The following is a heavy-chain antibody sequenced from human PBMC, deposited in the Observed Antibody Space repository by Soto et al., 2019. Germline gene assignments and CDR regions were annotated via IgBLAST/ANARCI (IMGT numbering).Heavy chain of an antibody. CDR1: GFTFSSYS. J-gene: IGHJ5*02. D-gene: IGHD3-10*01. V-gene: IGHV3-48*02. Sequence: PGGSLRLSCAASGFTFSSYSMNWVRQAPGKGLEWVSYISSSSSTIYYADSVKGRFTISRDNAKNSLYLQMKSLRDEDTAVYYCARDEEGMVRGVIDPWGQGTLVTVSS. CDR2: ISSSSSTI. CDR3: ARDEEGMVRGVIDP.